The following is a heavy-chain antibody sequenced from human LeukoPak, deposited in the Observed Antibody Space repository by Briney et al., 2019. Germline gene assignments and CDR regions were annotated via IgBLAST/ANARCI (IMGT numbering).Heavy chain of an antibody. J-gene: IGHJ4*02. CDR3: AKGSGAARPYYFDY. Sequence: GGSLRLSCAASGFTFSSYVMSWVRQTPGKGLEWVSAITGGGGSTYYADSVKGRFTISRDNSKNTLYLQMNSLRAEDTAVYYCAKGSGAARPYYFDYWGQGTLVTV. V-gene: IGHV3-23*01. D-gene: IGHD6-6*01. CDR2: ITGGGGST. CDR1: GFTFSSYV.